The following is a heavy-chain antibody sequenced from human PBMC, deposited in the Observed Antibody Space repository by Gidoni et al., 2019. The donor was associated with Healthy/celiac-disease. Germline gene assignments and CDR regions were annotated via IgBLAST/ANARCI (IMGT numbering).Heavy chain of an antibody. CDR2: IYYSGST. V-gene: IGHV4-59*01. Sequence: QVQLQESGPGLVKSSETLSLTCTVPGGSISSYYWSWIRQPPGKGLEWIGYIYYSGSTNDNPSLKSRVTISVDTSKNQFSLKLSSVTAADTAVYYCARTDYGGNSICAFDIWGQGTMVTVSS. CDR3: ARTDYGGNSICAFDI. J-gene: IGHJ3*02. CDR1: GGSISSYY. D-gene: IGHD4-17*01.